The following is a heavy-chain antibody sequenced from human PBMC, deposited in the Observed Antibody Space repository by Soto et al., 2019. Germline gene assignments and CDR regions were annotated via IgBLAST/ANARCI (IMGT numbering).Heavy chain of an antibody. J-gene: IGHJ5*02. Sequence: QVQLVQSGAEVKKPGASVKVSCKASGYTFTSYGISWVRQAPGQGLEWMGWISAYNGNTNYAQKLQGRVTMTTDTSTSKAYMERRSLRSDDTAGYYCARVSFDYYGSGSYEPLGWFDPWGQGTLVTVSS. V-gene: IGHV1-18*01. CDR2: ISAYNGNT. D-gene: IGHD3-10*01. CDR1: GYTFTSYG. CDR3: ARVSFDYYGSGSYEPLGWFDP.